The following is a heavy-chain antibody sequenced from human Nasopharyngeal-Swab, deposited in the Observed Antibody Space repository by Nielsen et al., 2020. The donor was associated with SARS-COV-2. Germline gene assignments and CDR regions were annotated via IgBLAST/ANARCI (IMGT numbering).Heavy chain of an antibody. CDR3: ARMEAVSYGGLDV. J-gene: IGHJ6*02. CDR1: GGSMNSYT. Sequence: SETLSLTCSVSGGSMNSYTWTWIRQPPGKGLEGMGYVHFSGSSNYNPSLKSRLPISVDTARNQFSLKLTSVTAADTAVYYCARMEAVSYGGLDVWGQGTTVTVSS. CDR2: VHFSGSS. V-gene: IGHV4-59*01. D-gene: IGHD6-19*01.